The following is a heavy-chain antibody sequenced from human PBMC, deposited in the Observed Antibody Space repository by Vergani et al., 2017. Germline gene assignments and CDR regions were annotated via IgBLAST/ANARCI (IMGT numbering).Heavy chain of an antibody. Sequence: EVQLLESGGGLVQPGGSLRLSCAASGFTFSSYAMSWVRQAPGKGLEWVSAISGSGGSTYYADSVKGRFTISRDNSTNTLYLQMNSLRAEDTAVYYCAKDRYNWPRPYYFDYWGQGTLVTVSS. CDR2: ISGSGGST. J-gene: IGHJ4*02. D-gene: IGHD1-1*01. CDR1: GFTFSSYA. V-gene: IGHV3-23*01. CDR3: AKDRYNWPRPYYFDY.